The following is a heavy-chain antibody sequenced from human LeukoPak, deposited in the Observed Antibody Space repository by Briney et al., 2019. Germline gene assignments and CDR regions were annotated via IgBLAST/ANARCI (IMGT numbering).Heavy chain of an antibody. V-gene: IGHV1-8*03. J-gene: IGHJ3*02. D-gene: IGHD3-9*01. CDR3: ARGTGFGDAFDI. Sequence: GASVKVSCKASGYTFTGYYMHWVRQAPGQGLEWMGWMNPNSGNTGYAQKFQGRVTITRNTSISTAYMELSSLRSEDTAVYYCARGTGFGDAFDIWGQGTMVTVSS. CDR2: MNPNSGNT. CDR1: GYTFTGYY.